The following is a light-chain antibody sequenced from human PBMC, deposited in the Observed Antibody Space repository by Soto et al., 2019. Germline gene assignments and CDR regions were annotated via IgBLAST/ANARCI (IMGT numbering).Light chain of an antibody. V-gene: IGLV2-14*01. Sequence: QSALTQPASVSGSPGQSITISCTATSSDVGGYNYVSWYQQHPGKAPKLMIYEVSNRPSGVSNRFSGSKSGNTASLTISGLEAEDESDYYCSSYTSSSPLVFGGGTQLTVL. CDR3: SSYTSSSPLV. CDR2: EVS. CDR1: SSDVGGYNY. J-gene: IGLJ3*02.